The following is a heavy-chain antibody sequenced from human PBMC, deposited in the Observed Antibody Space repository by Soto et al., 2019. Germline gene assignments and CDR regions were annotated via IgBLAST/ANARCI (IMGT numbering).Heavy chain of an antibody. V-gene: IGHV3-23*01. CDR2: ISDGGGTT. CDR3: AKDLKTTVVRAYDY. CDR1: GFTFSNYA. D-gene: IGHD4-17*01. Sequence: EVQLLESGGGLVQPGGSLRLSCAASGFTFSNYAMTWVRQAPGKGLEWVSVISDGGGTTYYADSVKGRFTISRDNXXNTMYLQMNSLTADDTAVYYCAKDLKTTVVRAYDYWGQGTLVTVSS. J-gene: IGHJ4*02.